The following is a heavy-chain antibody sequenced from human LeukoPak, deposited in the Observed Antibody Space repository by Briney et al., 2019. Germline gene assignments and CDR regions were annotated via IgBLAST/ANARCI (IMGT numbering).Heavy chain of an antibody. CDR3: GRSMDV. CDR1: GFTFSSYW. V-gene: IGHV3-7*01. Sequence: PGGSLRLSCAASGFTFSSYWMHWVRQAPGKGLEWVANIKQDGSEKYYVDSVKGRFTISRDNAKNSLSLQMNSLRADDTAVYFCGRSMDVWGQGTTVTVSS. CDR2: IKQDGSEK. J-gene: IGHJ6*02.